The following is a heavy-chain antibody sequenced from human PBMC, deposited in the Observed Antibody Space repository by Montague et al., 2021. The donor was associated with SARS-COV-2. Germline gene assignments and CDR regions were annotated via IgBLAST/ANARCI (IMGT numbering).Heavy chain of an antibody. Sequence: VKPTQTLTLTCTFSGFSLSTSGMCVSWIRQPPGKALEWLARIDWDDDKYYSTSLKTRLTISKDTSKNQVVLTMTNMDPVDTATYYCARVSSSWSQDYYYMDVWGKGTTVTVSS. J-gene: IGHJ6*03. D-gene: IGHD6-13*01. V-gene: IGHV2-70*11. CDR2: IDWDDDK. CDR1: GFSLSTSGMC. CDR3: ARVSSSWSQDYYYMDV.